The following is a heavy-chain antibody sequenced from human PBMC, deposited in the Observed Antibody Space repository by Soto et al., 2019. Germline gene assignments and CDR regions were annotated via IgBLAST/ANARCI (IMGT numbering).Heavy chain of an antibody. CDR1: GFTVSSNY. D-gene: IGHD6-6*01. CDR2: IYSGGST. J-gene: IGHJ4*02. V-gene: IGHV3-66*01. Sequence: GGSLRLSCAASGFTVSSNYMSWVRQAPGKGLEWVSVIYSGGSTYYADSVKGRFTISRDNSKNTLYLQMNSLRAEDTAVYYCARSTLSIAYLFDYWGQGTLVTVSS. CDR3: ARSTLSIAYLFDY.